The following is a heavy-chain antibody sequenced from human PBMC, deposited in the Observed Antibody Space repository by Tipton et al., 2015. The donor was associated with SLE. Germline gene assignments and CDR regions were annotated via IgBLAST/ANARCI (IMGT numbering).Heavy chain of an antibody. CDR3: ARGLLILDSSWPSFDY. D-gene: IGHD6-13*01. CDR1: GGSVSSCCYY. V-gene: IGHV4-61*01. CDR2: IYYSGST. Sequence: TLSLTCTVSGGSVSSCCYYWSWIRQPPGKGLEWIGYIYYSGSTNYNPSLKSRVTISVDTSKNQFSLKLSSVTAADTAVYYCARGLLILDSSWPSFDYWGQGTLVTVSS. J-gene: IGHJ4*02.